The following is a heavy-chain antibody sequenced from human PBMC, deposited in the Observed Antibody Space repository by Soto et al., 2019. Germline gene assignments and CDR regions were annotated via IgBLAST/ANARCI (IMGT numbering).Heavy chain of an antibody. Sequence: PSQTLSLTCAISGDSVSSNSAAWNWIRQSPSRGLEWLGRTYYRSKWYNDYAVSVKSRITINPDTSKNQFSLQLNSVTPEDTAVYYCAREDLDYYDSSGYYSWFDPWGQGTLVTVSS. CDR3: AREDLDYYDSSGYYSWFDP. V-gene: IGHV6-1*01. CDR1: GDSVSSNSAA. D-gene: IGHD3-22*01. CDR2: TYYRSKWYN. J-gene: IGHJ5*02.